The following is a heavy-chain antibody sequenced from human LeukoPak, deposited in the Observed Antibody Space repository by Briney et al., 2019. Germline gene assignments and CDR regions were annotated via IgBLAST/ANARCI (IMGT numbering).Heavy chain of an antibody. CDR2: INSDGSST. CDR3: ARVAGGSLLHSHAFDI. CDR1: GFTFSSYW. V-gene: IGHV3-74*01. J-gene: IGHJ3*02. Sequence: PGGSLRLSCAASGFTFSSYWMHWVRQAPGKGRVWVSRINSDGSSTSYADSVKGRFTISRDNAKNTLYLQMNSLRAEDTAVYYCARVAGGSLLHSHAFDIWGPGTMVTVSS. D-gene: IGHD3-22*01.